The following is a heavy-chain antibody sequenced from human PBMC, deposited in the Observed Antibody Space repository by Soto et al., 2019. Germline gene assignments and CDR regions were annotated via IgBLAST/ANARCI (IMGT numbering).Heavy chain of an antibody. Sequence: EVYLAQSGAEVKKPGESLKISCKGSGYNFNRYWIGWVRQMPGKGLEWMGVIDPGDSDTRYSPSLQGQVTISADKSSSAAYLQWSSLQASDTATYYCARSLVNGTYEAFDIWGQGTMVTVSS. J-gene: IGHJ3*02. D-gene: IGHD6-13*01. CDR3: ARSLVNGTYEAFDI. CDR1: GYNFNRYW. CDR2: IDPGDSDT. V-gene: IGHV5-51*03.